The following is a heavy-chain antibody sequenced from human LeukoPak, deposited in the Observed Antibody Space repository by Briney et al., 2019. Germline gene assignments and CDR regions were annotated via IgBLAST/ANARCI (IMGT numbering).Heavy chain of an antibody. CDR3: AKFWSGGSYQAADY. CDR2: IWYDGSNK. CDR1: GFTFSSYG. D-gene: IGHD1-26*01. J-gene: IGHJ4*02. V-gene: IGHV3-33*06. Sequence: QPGRSLRLSCAASGFTFSSYGMHWVRQAPGKGLEWVAVIWYDGSNKYYADSVKGRFTISRDNSKNTLYLQMNSLRAEDTAVYYCAKFWSGGSYQAADYWGQGTLVTVSS.